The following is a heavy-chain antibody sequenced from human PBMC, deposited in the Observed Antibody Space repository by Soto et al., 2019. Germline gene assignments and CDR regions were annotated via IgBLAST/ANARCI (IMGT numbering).Heavy chain of an antibody. CDR1: GFIFSIYA. CDR2: ISSDGRRT. J-gene: IGHJ5*01. D-gene: IGHD2-21*02. CDR3: VKGTAWMHNWFDS. Sequence: GGSLRLSCSASGFIFSIYAMHWVRQAPGKGLEHVSAISSDGRRTSYADSVKGRFTISRADSKNTLYLQMSSLRPEDTAVYYCVKGTAWMHNWFDSWGQGALVTVSS. V-gene: IGHV3-64D*06.